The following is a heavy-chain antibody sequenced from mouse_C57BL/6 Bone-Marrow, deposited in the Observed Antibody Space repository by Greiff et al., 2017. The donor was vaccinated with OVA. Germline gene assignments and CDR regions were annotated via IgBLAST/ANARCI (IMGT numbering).Heavy chain of an antibody. CDR3: ARGHRGYYAMDY. J-gene: IGHJ4*01. CDR1: GFNIKDYY. D-gene: IGHD3-1*01. CDR2: IDPEDGET. Sequence: VQLQQSGAELVKPGASVKLSCTASGFNIKDYYMHWVKQRTEQGLEWIGRIDPEDGETKYAPKFPGKATITADTSSNTAYLQLSSRTSEDTAVYYCARGHRGYYAMDYWGQGTSVTVSS. V-gene: IGHV14-2*01.